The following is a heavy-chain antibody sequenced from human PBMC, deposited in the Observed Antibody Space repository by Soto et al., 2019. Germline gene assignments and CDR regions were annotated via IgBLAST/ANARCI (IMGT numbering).Heavy chain of an antibody. Sequence: SETLSLTCNVSGGPIKTGDYYWNWIRQPPGKGLEWIGYVFYSGATNYSPSLKSRAAISMDTSKNQFSLSLTSVTATDTAVYYCARAGFSYGHLLFWGQGIRVTVSS. CDR2: VFYSGAT. CDR3: ARAGFSYGHLLF. D-gene: IGHD3-10*01. CDR1: GGPIKTGDYY. V-gene: IGHV4-30-4*01. J-gene: IGHJ4*02.